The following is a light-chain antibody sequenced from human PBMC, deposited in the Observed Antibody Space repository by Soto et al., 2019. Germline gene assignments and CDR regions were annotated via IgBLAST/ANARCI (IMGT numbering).Light chain of an antibody. V-gene: IGKV3-11*01. Sequence: ERVLTQSPDTLSLSPGETATLSCRASQSLDIYLAWYQQKPGQALRLLVYDASNRAIGIPPRFSGSGSGTDFTLTIRGLDAEDFAVYYCQQRTDCAFGGGTKVELK. J-gene: IGKJ4*01. CDR3: QQRTDCA. CDR2: DAS. CDR1: QSLDIY.